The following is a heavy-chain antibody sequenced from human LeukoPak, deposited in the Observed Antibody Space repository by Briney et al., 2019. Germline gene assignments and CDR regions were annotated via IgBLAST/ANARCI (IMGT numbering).Heavy chain of an antibody. D-gene: IGHD3-10*01. CDR3: ARHVYYYGSGSGFGIDY. CDR2: IDPSDSYT. V-gene: IGHV5-10-1*01. J-gene: IGHJ4*02. CDR1: GYSFTSYW. Sequence: GESLRISCKGSGYSFTSYWISWVRQMPGKGLAWMGRIDPSDSYTNYSPSFQGHVTISADKSISTAYLQWSSLKASDTAMYYCARHVYYYGSGSGFGIDYWGQGTLVTVSS.